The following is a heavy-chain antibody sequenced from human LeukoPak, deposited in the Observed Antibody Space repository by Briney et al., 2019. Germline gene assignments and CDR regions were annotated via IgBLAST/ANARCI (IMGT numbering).Heavy chain of an antibody. CDR2: VSGNGDTT. CDR3: AAPTVTSFDY. J-gene: IGHJ4*02. Sequence: GGSLRLSCAASGFTFSNYAMVWVRQAPGKGLEWVSSVSGNGDTTYYADSVKGRFTISRDNSKNTLYLQMNSLRAEDTAVYYCAAPTVTSFDYWGQGTLVTVSS. CDR1: GFTFSNYA. V-gene: IGHV3-23*01. D-gene: IGHD4-17*01.